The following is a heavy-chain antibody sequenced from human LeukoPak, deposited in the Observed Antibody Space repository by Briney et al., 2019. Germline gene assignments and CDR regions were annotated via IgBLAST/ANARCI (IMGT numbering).Heavy chain of an antibody. V-gene: IGHV4-34*01. CDR2: INDSGST. CDR1: GGSFTGYY. CDR3: AREQSYYYDSSGYYFWDAFDI. D-gene: IGHD3-22*01. J-gene: IGHJ3*02. Sequence: SETLSLTCAVYGGSFTGYYWSWIRQPPGKGLEWIGEINDSGSTNYNPSLKSRVTISVDTSNNQFSLKLSSVTAADTAVYYCAREQSYYYDSSGYYFWDAFDIWGQGTMVTVSS.